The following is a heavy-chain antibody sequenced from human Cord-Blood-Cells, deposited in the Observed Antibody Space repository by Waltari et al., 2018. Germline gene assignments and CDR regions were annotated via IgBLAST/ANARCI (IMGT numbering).Heavy chain of an antibody. D-gene: IGHD6-6*01. CDR1: GFPFSGYA. V-gene: IGHV3-30-3*01. J-gene: IGHJ4*02. CDR3: ARDHYSSSSFDY. CDR2: ISYDGSNK. Sequence: QVQLVESGGGVVQPGGYLRLSCAASGFPFSGYAIALVRQAPGKGLEWVAVISYDGSNKNYADSVKGRFTISRDNSKNTLYLQMNSLRAEDTAVYYCARDHYSSSSFDYWGQGTLVTVSS.